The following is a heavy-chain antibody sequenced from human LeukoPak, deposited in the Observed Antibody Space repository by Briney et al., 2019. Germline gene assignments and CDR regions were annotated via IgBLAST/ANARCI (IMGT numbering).Heavy chain of an antibody. D-gene: IGHD6-13*01. CDR2: ISGSGGST. CDR1: GFTFSSYG. Sequence: GGSLRLSCAASGFTFSSYGMSWVRQAPGKGLEWVSAISGSGGSTYYADSVKGRFTISRDNSKNTLYLQMNSLRAEDTAVYYCATWQAAAADHPLDYWGQGTLVTVSS. J-gene: IGHJ4*02. V-gene: IGHV3-23*01. CDR3: ATWQAAAADHPLDY.